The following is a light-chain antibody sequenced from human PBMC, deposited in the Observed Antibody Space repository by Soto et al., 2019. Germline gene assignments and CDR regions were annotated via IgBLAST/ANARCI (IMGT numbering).Light chain of an antibody. CDR1: QSVNSN. Sequence: EIVLTQSPATLSVSPGERATLSCRASQSVNSNLAWYQQNRGQAPRLLIYEASSRATGIPARFSAGGSAAEFTRTTSSLPSEDFAVYDGDQYNNWPLPCGGGTHVQIK. CDR2: EAS. CDR3: DQYNNWPLP. V-gene: IGKV3-15*01. J-gene: IGKJ4*01.